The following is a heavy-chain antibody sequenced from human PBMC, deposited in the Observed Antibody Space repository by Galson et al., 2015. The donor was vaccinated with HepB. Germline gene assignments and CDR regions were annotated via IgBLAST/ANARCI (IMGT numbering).Heavy chain of an antibody. V-gene: IGHV3-66*02. CDR2: IYSGGST. Sequence: SLRLSCAASGFTVSSNYMSWVRQAPGKGLEWVSVIYSGGSTYYADSVKGRFTISRDNSKNTLYLQMNSLRAEDTAVYYCARDSYYYGSGSYTGGQGTLVTVSS. J-gene: IGHJ4*02. D-gene: IGHD3-10*01. CDR3: ARDSYYYGSGSYT. CDR1: GFTVSSNY.